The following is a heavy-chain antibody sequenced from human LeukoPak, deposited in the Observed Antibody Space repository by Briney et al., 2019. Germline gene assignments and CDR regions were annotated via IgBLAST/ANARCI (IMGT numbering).Heavy chain of an antibody. CDR2: INPNSGGT. V-gene: IGHV1-2*06. D-gene: IGHD6-13*01. Sequence: ASVKVSCKASGYTFTGYYMHWVRQAPGQGLEWMGRINPNSGGTNYAQKFQGRVTMTRDTSNSTAYMELSRLRSDDTAVYYCARDPTAAAGRDYWGQGTLVTVSS. CDR3: ARDPTAAAGRDY. J-gene: IGHJ4*02. CDR1: GYTFTGYY.